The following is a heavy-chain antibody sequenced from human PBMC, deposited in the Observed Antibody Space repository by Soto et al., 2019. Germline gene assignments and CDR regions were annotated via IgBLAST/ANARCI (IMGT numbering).Heavy chain of an antibody. CDR1: GFTFSSYA. Sequence: QVQLVESGGGVVQPGRSLRLSCAASGFTFSSYAMHWVRQAPGKGLEWVAVISYDGSNKYYADSVKGRFTISRDNSKNTLYLQMNSLRAEDTAVYYCARGFVEWLLWGYFDYWGQGTLVTVSS. J-gene: IGHJ4*02. CDR2: ISYDGSNK. CDR3: ARGFVEWLLWGYFDY. V-gene: IGHV3-30-3*01. D-gene: IGHD3-3*01.